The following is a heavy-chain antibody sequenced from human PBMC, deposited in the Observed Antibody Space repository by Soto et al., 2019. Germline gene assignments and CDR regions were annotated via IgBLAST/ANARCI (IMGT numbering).Heavy chain of an antibody. D-gene: IGHD4-17*01. Sequence: QLQLQQSGPGLVMPSETLSLTCSVSGDSINTNNYYWVWIRQPPGKGLDWIGNIFYTGSTFYNPYLKSRVTMTVDTSKNNFSLELRSVTAADTAVYYCARAARLRWGVDFWGPGTQVPVSS. J-gene: IGHJ4*02. V-gene: IGHV4-39*02. CDR3: ARAARLRWGVDF. CDR1: GDSINTNNYY. CDR2: IFYTGST.